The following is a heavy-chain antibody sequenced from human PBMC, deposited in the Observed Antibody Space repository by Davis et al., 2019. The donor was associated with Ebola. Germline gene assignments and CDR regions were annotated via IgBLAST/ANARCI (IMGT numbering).Heavy chain of an antibody. J-gene: IGHJ4*02. V-gene: IGHV3-7*01. CDR3: ARDVPDTVVVVVATPDY. CDR2: ITQAVSET. D-gene: IGHD2-15*01. CDR1: GFTFSSYW. Sequence: PGGSLRLSCAASGFTFSSYWLSWVRQAPGKGLEWVATITQAVSETSSVDSVKGRFPISRDNAKNSLYLQMNSLRAEDTAVYYCARDVPDTVVVVVATPDYWGQGTLVTVSS.